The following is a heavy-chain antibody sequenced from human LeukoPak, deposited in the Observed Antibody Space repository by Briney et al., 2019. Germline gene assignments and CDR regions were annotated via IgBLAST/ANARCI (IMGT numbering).Heavy chain of an antibody. CDR2: IIPIFGTA. J-gene: IGHJ4*02. CDR1: GYTFTGYY. V-gene: IGHV1-69*05. Sequence: SVKVSCKASGYTFTGYYMHWVRQAPGQGLEWMGWIIPIFGTANYAQKFQGRVTITTDESTSTAYMELSSLRSEDTAVYYCARSPPYSSSLSFDYWGQGTLVTVSS. CDR3: ARSPPYSSSLSFDY. D-gene: IGHD6-13*01.